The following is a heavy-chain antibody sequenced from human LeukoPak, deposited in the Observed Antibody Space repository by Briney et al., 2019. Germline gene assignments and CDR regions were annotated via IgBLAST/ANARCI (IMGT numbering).Heavy chain of an antibody. V-gene: IGHV3-23*01. Sequence: PGGSLRLSCAASGFTFSSYAMSWVRQAPGKGLEWVSAISGSGGSTYYADSVKGRFTISRDNSKNTLYLQMNSLRAEDTAVHYCAKDHCSSTSCYSNWGQGTLVTVSS. D-gene: IGHD2-2*01. CDR2: ISGSGGST. CDR3: AKDHCSSTSCYSN. CDR1: GFTFSSYA. J-gene: IGHJ4*02.